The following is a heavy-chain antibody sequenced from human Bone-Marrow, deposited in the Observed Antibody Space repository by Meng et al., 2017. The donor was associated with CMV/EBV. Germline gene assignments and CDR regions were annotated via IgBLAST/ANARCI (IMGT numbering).Heavy chain of an antibody. CDR3: AREGVPAAIGGMDV. V-gene: IGHV3-21*01. Sequence: GGSLRLSCAASGFTFSSYSMNWVRQAPRKGLEWVSSISSSSSYIYYADSVKGRFTISRDNAKTSLYLQMNSLRAEDTAVYYCAREGVPAAIGGMDVWCQGTTVTVSS. D-gene: IGHD2-2*01. CDR2: ISSSSSYI. J-gene: IGHJ6*02. CDR1: GFTFSSYS.